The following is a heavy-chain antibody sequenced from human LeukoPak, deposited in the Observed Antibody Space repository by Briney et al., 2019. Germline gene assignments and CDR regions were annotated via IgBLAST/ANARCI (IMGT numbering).Heavy chain of an antibody. V-gene: IGHV4-59*07. J-gene: IGHJ4*02. CDR3: ARGRGGGEPFDY. Sequence: SDTLSRTCTVSGGSNSSYYWSWMGQPPGEALDWFVYIHYSAYTSSNPSLKSRVTISVDTTKYHFSLKLSSVTAADTAVYYCARGRGGGEPFDYWGQGILVTVSS. CDR1: GGSNSSYY. D-gene: IGHD3-16*01. CDR2: IHYSAYT.